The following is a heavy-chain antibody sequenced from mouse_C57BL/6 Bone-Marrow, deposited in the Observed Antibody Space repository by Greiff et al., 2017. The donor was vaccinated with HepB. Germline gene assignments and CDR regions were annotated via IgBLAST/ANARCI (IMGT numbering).Heavy chain of an antibody. J-gene: IGHJ2*01. CDR3: ARNGDYFDY. V-gene: IGHV3-6*01. CDR2: ISYDGSN. CDR1: GYSITSGYY. Sequence: EVQLQESGPGLVKPSQSLSLTCSVTGYSITSGYYWTWIRQFPGTKLEWMGYISYDGSNNYNPSLKNRISITRDTSKNQFFLKLNSVTTEDTATYYCARNGDYFDYWGQGTTLTVSS.